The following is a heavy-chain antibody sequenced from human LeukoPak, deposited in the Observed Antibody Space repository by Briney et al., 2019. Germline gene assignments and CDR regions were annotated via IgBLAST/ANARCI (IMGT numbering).Heavy chain of an antibody. CDR1: GYTFTSYY. CDR2: INPSGGST. D-gene: IGHD6-13*01. J-gene: IGHJ4*02. CDR3: ARDSAAGLGSDY. Sequence: ASVKVSCKASGYTFTSYYMHWVRQAPGQGLEWMGIINPSGGSTSYAQKFQGRVTMARDTSTSTVYMELSSLRSEDTAVYYCARDSAAGLGSDYWGQGTLVTVSS. V-gene: IGHV1-46*01.